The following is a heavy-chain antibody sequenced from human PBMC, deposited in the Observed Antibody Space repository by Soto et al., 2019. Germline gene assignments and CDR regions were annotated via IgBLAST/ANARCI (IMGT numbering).Heavy chain of an antibody. CDR3: VKEEYYDILTGSRGDAFDI. Sequence: GGSLRLSCAASGFTFSNYGMHWVRQAPGKGLEWVAVISYDGSNKYYADSVKGRFTISRDNFKNTLYLQMNSLRAEDTAVYYCVKEEYYDILTGSRGDAFDIWGQGTMVTVSS. CDR2: ISYDGSNK. D-gene: IGHD3-9*01. V-gene: IGHV3-30*18. J-gene: IGHJ3*02. CDR1: GFTFSNYG.